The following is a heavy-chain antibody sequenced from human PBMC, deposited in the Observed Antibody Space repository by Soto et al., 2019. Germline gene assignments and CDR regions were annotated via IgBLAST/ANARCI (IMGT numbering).Heavy chain of an antibody. CDR1: GGSISSYY. CDR2: IYYSGST. V-gene: IGHV4-59*01. CDR3: ARANWNDLYYYGMDV. Sequence: PSETLSLTCTVSGGSISSYYWSWIRQPPGKGLEWIGYIYYSGSTNYNPSLKSRVTISVDTSKNQFSLKLSSVTAADTAVYYCARANWNDLYYYGMDVWGQGTTVTVS. D-gene: IGHD1-1*01. J-gene: IGHJ6*02.